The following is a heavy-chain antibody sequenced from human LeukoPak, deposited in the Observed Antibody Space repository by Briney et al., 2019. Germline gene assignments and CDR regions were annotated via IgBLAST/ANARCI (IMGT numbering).Heavy chain of an antibody. CDR1: GFTFSSYT. D-gene: IGHD3-10*01. Sequence: PGGSLRLSCAASGFTFSSYTMHWVRQAPGKGLEWVAVISYDGRNEYYADSVEVRFTISRDNSKNTLYLQMNSLRTEDTAVYSCAREGFGELYYWGQGTLVTVSS. CDR2: ISYDGRNE. J-gene: IGHJ4*02. V-gene: IGHV3-30*04. CDR3: AREGFGELYY.